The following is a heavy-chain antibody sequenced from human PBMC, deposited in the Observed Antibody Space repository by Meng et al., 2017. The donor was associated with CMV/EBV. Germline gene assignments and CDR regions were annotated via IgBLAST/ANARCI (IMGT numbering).Heavy chain of an antibody. CDR2: IYYSGST. J-gene: IGHJ6*02. CDR1: GGSISSSGYY. D-gene: IGHD2-15*01. CDR3: ASGALGYCSGGSCYPPYYGMDV. Sequence: GSLRLSCTVSGGSISSSGYYWGWIRQPPGKGLEWIGSIYYSGSTYYNPSLKSRVTISVDTSKNQFSLKLSSVTAADTAVYYCASGALGYCSGGSCYPPYYGMDVWGQGTTVTVSS. V-gene: IGHV4-39*07.